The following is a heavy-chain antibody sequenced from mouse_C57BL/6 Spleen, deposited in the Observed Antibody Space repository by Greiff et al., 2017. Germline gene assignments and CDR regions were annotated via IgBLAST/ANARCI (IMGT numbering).Heavy chain of an antibody. CDR3: ARDSSGFFAY. Sequence: VQLQQSGPELVKPGASVKISCKASGYAFSSSWMNWVKQRPGKGLEWIGRIYPGDGDTNYNGKFKGKATLTADKSSSTAYMQLISLTSEDSAVYFCARDSSGFFAYWGQGTLVTVSA. D-gene: IGHD3-2*02. CDR1: GYAFSSSW. J-gene: IGHJ3*01. CDR2: IYPGDGDT. V-gene: IGHV1-82*01.